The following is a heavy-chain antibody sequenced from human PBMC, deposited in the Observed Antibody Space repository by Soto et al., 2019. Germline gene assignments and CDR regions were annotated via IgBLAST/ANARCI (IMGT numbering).Heavy chain of an antibody. CDR3: ARALSYHDVLTGRGWVFYFDY. CDR1: GGSISSYY. D-gene: IGHD3-9*01. CDR2: IYYSGNT. V-gene: IGHV4-59*01. Sequence: QVRLQESGPGLVKPSETLSLTCAVSGGSISSYYWSWIRQPPGRGLEWIGDIYYSGNTNYNPSLKSRVTISVDRSKSQFSLEVKSVTAADTAAYYCARALSYHDVLTGRGWVFYFDYWGQGTLVTVPS. J-gene: IGHJ4*02.